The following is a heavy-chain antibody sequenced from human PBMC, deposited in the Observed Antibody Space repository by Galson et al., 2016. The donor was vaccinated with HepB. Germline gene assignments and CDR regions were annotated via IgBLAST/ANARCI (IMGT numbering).Heavy chain of an antibody. D-gene: IGHD2-2*01. V-gene: IGHV4-4*02. Sequence: SETLSLTCAVSGGSISDDIWWTWVRQPPGKGLEWIGEIYHSGSTNYNPSLKNRVTISVDKSKNQFSLMSSVTAADTAVYYCATVRAGCSSTSCYFDNWGQGTLVTVSS. CDR1: GGSISDDIW. J-gene: IGHJ4*02. CDR2: IYHSGST. CDR3: ATVRAGCSSTSCYFDN.